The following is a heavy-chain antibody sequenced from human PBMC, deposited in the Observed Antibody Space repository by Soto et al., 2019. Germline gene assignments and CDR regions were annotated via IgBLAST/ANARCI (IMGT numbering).Heavy chain of an antibody. J-gene: IGHJ4*02. V-gene: IGHV4-30-4*01. CDR3: ARDSYDFWSGYGAYYFDY. Sequence: QMQLQESGPGLVKPSQTLSLTCTVSGGSISSGDYYWSWIRQPPGKGLEWIGYIYYSGSTYYNPSLKSRVTISVDTSKNQFSLKLSSVTAADTAVYYCARDSYDFWSGYGAYYFDYWGQGTLVTVSS. CDR2: IYYSGST. CDR1: GGSISSGDYY. D-gene: IGHD3-3*01.